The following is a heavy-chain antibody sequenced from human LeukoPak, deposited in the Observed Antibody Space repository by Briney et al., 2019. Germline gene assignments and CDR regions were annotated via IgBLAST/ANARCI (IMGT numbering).Heavy chain of an antibody. V-gene: IGHV1-2*02. CDR3: ARASGSYWWFDS. J-gene: IGHJ5*01. D-gene: IGHD1-26*01. CDR2: VNPNSGDT. CDR1: GYIFIDYY. Sequence: ASVKVSCKASGYIFIDYYIHWVRQAPGQGLEWMGCVNPNSGDTNYAQKFQGSVTMTRDTSISTVYMELSRLRSDDTAVYYCARASGSYWWFDSWGQGTLVTVSS.